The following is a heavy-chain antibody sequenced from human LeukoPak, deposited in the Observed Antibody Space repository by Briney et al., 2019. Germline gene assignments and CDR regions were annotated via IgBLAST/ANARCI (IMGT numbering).Heavy chain of an antibody. J-gene: IGHJ6*04. D-gene: IGHD3-10*02. Sequence: GGSLRLSCAASGFIFSDYYMSWIRQAPGKGLEWVSYISSSGSTMYYTDSVKGRFTISRDTAKNSLYLQMNSLRAEDTAVYYCAELGITMIGGVWGKGTTVTISS. CDR2: ISSSGSTM. V-gene: IGHV3-11*04. CDR1: GFIFSDYY. CDR3: AELGITMIGGV.